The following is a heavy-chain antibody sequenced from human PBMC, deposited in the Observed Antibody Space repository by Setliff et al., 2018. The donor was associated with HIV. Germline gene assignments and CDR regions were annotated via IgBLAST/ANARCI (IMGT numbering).Heavy chain of an antibody. CDR1: GYSFTNYD. D-gene: IGHD2-8*01. CDR3: ARMEYDVRGRAPNWFDP. J-gene: IGHJ5*02. CDR2: VDPNTGNA. V-gene: IGHV1-8*02. Sequence: ASVKVSCKTSGYSFTNYDINWARQAPGQGLEWMGWVDPNTGNAGYEQKFQGRVTMTRDTSISTAYMELSSLTSEDTAVYYCARMEYDVRGRAPNWFDPWGPGTLVTVSS.